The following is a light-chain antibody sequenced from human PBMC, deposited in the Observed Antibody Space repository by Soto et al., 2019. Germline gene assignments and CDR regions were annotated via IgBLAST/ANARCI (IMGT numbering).Light chain of an antibody. CDR1: SSDIGSNP. Sequence: QSVLTQPPSASGTPGQRVAISCSGGSSDIGSNPVNWYLHLPGAAPKLLIYRDNQRPSGVPDRFSGSKSGTSASLTISGLQSEDEADYFCSAWDDNIYGPVFRGGTKLTVL. J-gene: IGLJ2*01. CDR2: RDN. V-gene: IGLV1-44*01. CDR3: SAWDDNIYGPV.